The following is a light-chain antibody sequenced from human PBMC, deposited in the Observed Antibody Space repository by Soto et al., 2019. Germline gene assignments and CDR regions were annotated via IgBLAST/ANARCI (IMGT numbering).Light chain of an antibody. CDR1: SSDVGSYNL. Sequence: QSVLTQPASVSGSPGQSITISCTGTSSDVGSYNLVSWYQQHPGKAPKLMIYEVSKRPSGVSNRFSGSKSGNTASLTISGLQAEDEADSYCCSYAGSSTYVFGTGTQLTVL. CDR3: CSYAGSSTYV. J-gene: IGLJ1*01. CDR2: EVS. V-gene: IGLV2-23*02.